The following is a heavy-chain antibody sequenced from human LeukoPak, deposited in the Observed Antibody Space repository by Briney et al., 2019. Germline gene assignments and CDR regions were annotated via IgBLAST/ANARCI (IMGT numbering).Heavy chain of an antibody. D-gene: IGHD6-19*01. CDR3: AKDLGSGSGWYVPARRASFDY. V-gene: IGHV3-9*01. CDR2: ISWNSGSI. J-gene: IGHJ4*02. Sequence: GGSLRLSCAASGFTFDDYAMHWVRQAPGKGLEWVSGISWNSGSIGYADSVKGRFTISRDNAKNSLYLQMNSLRAEDTALYYCAKDLGSGSGWYVPARRASFDYWGQGTLVTVSS. CDR1: GFTFDDYA.